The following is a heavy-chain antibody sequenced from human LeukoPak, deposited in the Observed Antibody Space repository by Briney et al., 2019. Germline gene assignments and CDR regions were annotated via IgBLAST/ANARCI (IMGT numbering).Heavy chain of an antibody. CDR2: IDWDDDK. D-gene: IGHD2-15*01. V-gene: IGHV2-70*11. CDR3: ARTILGYCSGGSCYSFDY. Sequence: SGPTLVKPTQTLTLTCTFSGFSLSTSGMCVSWIRQPPGKALEWLARIDWDDDKYYSTSLKTRLTISKDTSKNQVVPTMTNMDPVDTATYYCARTILGYCSGGSCYSFDYWGQGTLVTVSS. CDR1: GFSLSTSGMC. J-gene: IGHJ4*02.